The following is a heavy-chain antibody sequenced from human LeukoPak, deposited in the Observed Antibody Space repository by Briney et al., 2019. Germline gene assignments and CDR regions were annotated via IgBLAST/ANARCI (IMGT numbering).Heavy chain of an antibody. CDR3: ARDYYDSSGYYYAFDY. CDR1: GFTFSSYS. J-gene: IGHJ4*02. V-gene: IGHV3-21*01. CDR2: ISSSSSYI. Sequence: GGSLRLSCAASGFTFSSYSMNWVRQAPGKGLEWASSISSSSSYIYYADSVKGRFTISRDNAKNSLYLQMNSLRAEDTAVYYCARDYYDSSGYYYAFDYWGQGTLVTVSS. D-gene: IGHD3-22*01.